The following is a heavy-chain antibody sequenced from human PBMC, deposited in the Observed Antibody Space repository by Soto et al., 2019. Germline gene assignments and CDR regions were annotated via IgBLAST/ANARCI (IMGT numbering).Heavy chain of an antibody. J-gene: IGHJ4*02. CDR3: ARVASEKDWGDIVVVPAAAAFDY. Sequence: PSETLSLTCAVSGGSISSGGYSWSWIRQPPGKGLEWIGYIYHSGSTYYNPSLKSRVTISVDRSKNQFSLKLSSVTAADTAVYYCARVASEKDWGDIVVVPAAAAFDYWGQGTLVTVSS. CDR2: IYHSGST. D-gene: IGHD2-2*01. V-gene: IGHV4-30-2*01. CDR1: GGSISSGGYS.